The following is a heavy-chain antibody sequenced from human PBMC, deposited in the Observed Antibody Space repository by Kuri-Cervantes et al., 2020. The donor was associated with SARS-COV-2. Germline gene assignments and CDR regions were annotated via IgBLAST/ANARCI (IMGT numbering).Heavy chain of an antibody. CDR2: ISWNSGSI. D-gene: IGHD4-23*01. V-gene: IGHV3-9*01. CDR1: GFTFDDYA. J-gene: IGHJ4*02. CDR3: ARAATAVVTPEGLAY. Sequence: SLKISCAASGFTFDDYAMHWVRQAPGKGLEWVSGISWNSGSIGYADSVKGRFTTSRDNANNSLFLQMTSLRAEDTAVYYCARAATAVVTPEGLAYWGQGILVTVSS.